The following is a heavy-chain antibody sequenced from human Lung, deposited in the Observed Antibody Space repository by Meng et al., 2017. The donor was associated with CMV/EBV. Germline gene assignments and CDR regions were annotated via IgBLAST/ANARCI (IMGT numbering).Heavy chain of an antibody. Sequence: GGSXRLXCAASGFTFSSYSMHWVRQAPGKGLEWVSYISSSSSTIYYADSVKGRFTISRDNAKNSLYLQMNSLRAEDTAVYYCTRDFDWLFVFEYWGQGTLVNGAS. V-gene: IGHV3-48*04. CDR2: ISSSSSTI. CDR3: TRDFDWLFVFEY. D-gene: IGHD3-9*01. J-gene: IGHJ4*02. CDR1: GFTFSSYS.